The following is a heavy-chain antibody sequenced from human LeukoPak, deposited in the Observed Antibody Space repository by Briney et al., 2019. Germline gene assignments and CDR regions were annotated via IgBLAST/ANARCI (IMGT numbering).Heavy chain of an antibody. J-gene: IGHJ6*03. D-gene: IGHD5-12*01. CDR2: INPNNGGT. V-gene: IGHV1-2*02. CDR3: AIRTLGLLRKGGAMDV. CDR1: GDTFSDYY. Sequence: ASVKVSRKASGDTFSDYYAHWVRQAPGQGREWMGWINPNNGGTNYAQKLQGRVTMTRDTSISTAYMELSRLRSDDTAVYYCAIRTLGLLRKGGAMDVWGKGTTVTVSS.